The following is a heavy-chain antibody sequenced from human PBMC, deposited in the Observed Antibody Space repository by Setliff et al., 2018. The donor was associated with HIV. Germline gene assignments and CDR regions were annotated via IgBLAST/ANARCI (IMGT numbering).Heavy chain of an antibody. J-gene: IGHJ4*02. CDR1: GYTFNSYG. V-gene: IGHV7-4-1*02. CDR2: INTVTGNP. CDR3: ARRMEMTPIGY. D-gene: IGHD2-15*01. Sequence: ASVKVSCKASGYTFNSYGINWVRQAPGQGLEWMGWINTVTGNPTYAQGFTGRFVFSLDTTVSTAYLQISSLKAEDSAVYYCARRMEMTPIGYWGQGTLVTVSS.